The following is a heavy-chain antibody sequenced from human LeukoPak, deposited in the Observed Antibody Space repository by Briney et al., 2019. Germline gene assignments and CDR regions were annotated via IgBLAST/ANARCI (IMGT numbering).Heavy chain of an antibody. D-gene: IGHD2-2*02. J-gene: IGHJ6*03. CDR1: GYTFTSYY. CDR2: INPIGGTT. CDR3: ARDLFHGGNNQLLYYMDV. V-gene: IGHV1-46*01. Sequence: ASVKVSCKASGYTFTSYYIHWVRQAPGQGLEWMGLINPIGGTTDYAQKFQGRVTMTRDTSTSTVYMELSSLRSEDTAVYYCARDLFHGGNNQLLYYMDVWGKGTTVTVSS.